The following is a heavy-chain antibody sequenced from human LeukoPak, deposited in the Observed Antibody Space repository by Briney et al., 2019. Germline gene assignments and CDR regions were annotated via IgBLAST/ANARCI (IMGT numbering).Heavy chain of an antibody. CDR3: STGFYCSGDSCYYGFFQH. V-gene: IGHV3-15*01. Sequence: GGSLRLSCVASGFTCSNVWMTWVRQAPGKGLEWVGRIKSKTDGGTTDYAAPVKGRFTISRDDSKNMLYLQMNSLKTEDTAVYYCSTGFYCSGDSCYYGFFQHWGQGTLVTVSS. D-gene: IGHD2-15*01. CDR2: IKSKTDGGTT. CDR1: GFTCSNVW. J-gene: IGHJ1*01.